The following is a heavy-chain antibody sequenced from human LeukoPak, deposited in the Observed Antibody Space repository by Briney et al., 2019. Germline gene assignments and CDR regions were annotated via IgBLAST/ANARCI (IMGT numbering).Heavy chain of an antibody. J-gene: IGHJ4*02. V-gene: IGHV3-48*01. CDR3: TTYGSGRKFDY. CDR1: GFIFSSYS. D-gene: IGHD3-10*01. Sequence: GGSLRLSCATSGFIFSSYSMNWVRQAPGKGLEWVSYISSSSRTIYYADSAKGRFTISRDNAKNSLYLQMNSLRAEDTAVYYCTTYGSGRKFDYWGQGILVTVSS. CDR2: ISSSSRTI.